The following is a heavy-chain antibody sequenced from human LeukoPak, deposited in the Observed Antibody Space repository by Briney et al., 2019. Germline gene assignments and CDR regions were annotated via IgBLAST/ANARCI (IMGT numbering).Heavy chain of an antibody. Sequence: ASVKVSCKASGYTFTSHDINWVRQATGQGLGWMGWMNPNSGNTGYAQKFQGRVTMTRNTSISTAYMELSSLRSEDTAVYYCARGSHYDFWSGYYGHWGQGTLVTVSS. CDR3: ARGSHYDFWSGYYGH. D-gene: IGHD3-3*01. CDR1: GYTFTSHD. CDR2: MNPNSGNT. J-gene: IGHJ4*02. V-gene: IGHV1-8*01.